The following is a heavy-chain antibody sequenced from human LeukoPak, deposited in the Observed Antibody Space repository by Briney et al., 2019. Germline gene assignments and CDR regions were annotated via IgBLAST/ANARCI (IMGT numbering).Heavy chain of an antibody. J-gene: IGHJ4*02. CDR2: VYHSGTT. V-gene: IGHV4-59*11. Sequence: SETLSLTSTVAGGSISTHYWSWIRQPPGKGLEWIGYVYHSGTTNYNPSLKSRLTMSVDTSKNQFSLRLSSVTAADTAVYYCARDSSGWLYYFDYWGQGALVTVSS. CDR3: ARDSSGWLYYFDY. D-gene: IGHD6-19*01. CDR1: GGSISTHY.